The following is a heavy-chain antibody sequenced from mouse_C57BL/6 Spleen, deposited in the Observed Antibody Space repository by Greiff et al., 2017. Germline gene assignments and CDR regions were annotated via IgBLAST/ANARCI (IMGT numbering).Heavy chain of an antibody. CDR2: INPGSGGT. CDR1: GYAFTNYL. D-gene: IGHD1-1*01. CDR3: ARGYYGQYYFDY. J-gene: IGHJ2*01. V-gene: IGHV1-54*01. Sequence: VQLQESGAELVRPGTSVKVSCKASGYAFTNYLIEWVKQRPGQGLEWIGVINPGSGGTNYNEKFKGKATLTADKSSSTAYMQLSSLTSEDSAVYFCARGYYGQYYFDYWGQGTTLTVSS.